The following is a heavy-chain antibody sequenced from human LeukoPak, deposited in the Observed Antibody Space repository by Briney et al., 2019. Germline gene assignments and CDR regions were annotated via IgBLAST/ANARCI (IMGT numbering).Heavy chain of an antibody. CDR1: GFTFGDYA. CDR2: IRSKAYGGTT. V-gene: IGHV3-49*04. J-gene: IGHJ4*02. CDR3: TRDAPERWLQLNGLDY. D-gene: IGHD5-24*01. Sequence: PGGSLRLSCTASGFTFGDYAMSWVRQAPGKGLEWVGFIRSKAYGGTTEYAASVKGRFTISRDDSKSIAYLQMNSLKTEDTAVYYCTRDAPERWLQLNGLDYWGQGTLVTVSS.